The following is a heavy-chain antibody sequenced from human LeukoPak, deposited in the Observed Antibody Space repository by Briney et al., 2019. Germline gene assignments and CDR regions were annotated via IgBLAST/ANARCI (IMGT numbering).Heavy chain of an antibody. D-gene: IGHD1-20*01. CDR2: ISSSSSYI. J-gene: IGHJ5*02. V-gene: IGHV3-21*01. CDR1: GFTFCSYS. CDR3: ARDADYNWNDVGWFDP. Sequence: PGGSLRLSCAASGFTFCSYSMNWVRQAPGKGLEWVSSISSSSSYIYYADSVKGRFTISRDNAKNSLYLQMNSLRAEDTAVYYCARDADYNWNDVGWFDPWGQGTQVTVSS.